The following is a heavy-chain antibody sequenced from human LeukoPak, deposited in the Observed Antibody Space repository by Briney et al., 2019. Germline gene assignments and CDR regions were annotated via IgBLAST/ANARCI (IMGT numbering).Heavy chain of an antibody. CDR3: ATSGYLYFDY. V-gene: IGHV3-21*01. CDR2: ISSSSSYI. D-gene: IGHD3-22*01. CDR1: GFTFNSYN. Sequence: PGGSLRLSCAASGFTFNSYNMNWVRQAPGKGLEWVSSISSSSSYIYYADSVKGRFTISRDSSKNTLYLQMNSLRPEDTALYYCATSGYLYFDYWGQGTLVTVSS. J-gene: IGHJ4*02.